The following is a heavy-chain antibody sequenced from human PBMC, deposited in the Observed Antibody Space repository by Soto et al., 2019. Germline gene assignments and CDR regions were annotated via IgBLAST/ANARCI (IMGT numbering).Heavy chain of an antibody. V-gene: IGHV4-34*01. J-gene: IGHJ4*02. D-gene: IGHD2-2*01. CDR2: INHSGST. CDR3: ASLEGYCSSTSCSYYFDY. Sequence: SETLSLTCAVYGGSFSGYYWSWIRQPPGKALEWIGEINHSGSTNYNPSPKSRVTISVDTSKNQFSLKLSSVTAADTAVYYCASLEGYCSSTSCSYYFDYWGQGTLVTVSS. CDR1: GGSFSGYY.